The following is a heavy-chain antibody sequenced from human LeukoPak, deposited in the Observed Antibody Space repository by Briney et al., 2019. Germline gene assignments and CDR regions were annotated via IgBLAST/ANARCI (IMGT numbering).Heavy chain of an antibody. CDR3: ARRIVVVIAQLDAFDI. CDR1: GGSISGSSYY. CDR2: IYYSGST. Sequence: TSSETLSLTCTVSGGSISGSSYYWGWIRQPPGKGLEWIGSIYYSGSTYYNPSLKSRVTISVDTSKNQFSLKLSSVTAADTAVYYCARRIVVVIAQLDAFDIWGQGTMVTVSS. V-gene: IGHV4-39*01. D-gene: IGHD2-21*01. J-gene: IGHJ3*02.